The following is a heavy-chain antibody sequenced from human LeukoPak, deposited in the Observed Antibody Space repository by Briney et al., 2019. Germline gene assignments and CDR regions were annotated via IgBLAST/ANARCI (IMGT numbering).Heavy chain of an antibody. CDR2: ISGYNGNT. Sequence: ASVKVSCKASGYTFTGYYMHWVRQAPGQGLEWMGWISGYNGNTIYAQKLQGRVTMTTDKSTSTAYMQLRSLIFDDTAVYYCARDRGIPDGYNFDYWGQGTLVTVSS. D-gene: IGHD5-24*01. CDR3: ARDRGIPDGYNFDY. CDR1: GYTFTGYY. V-gene: IGHV1-18*04. J-gene: IGHJ4*02.